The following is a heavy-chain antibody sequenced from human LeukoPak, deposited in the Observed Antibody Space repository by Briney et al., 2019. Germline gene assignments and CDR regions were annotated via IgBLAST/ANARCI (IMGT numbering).Heavy chain of an antibody. V-gene: IGHV3-7*03. Sequence: GGSLRLSCAASGFTFSSYWMSWDRQASGKGLEWVANIKQDGSEKYYVDSVKGRFTISRDNAKNSLYLQMNSLRAEDTAVYYCALNFGYSKYYGMDVWGQRTTVTVSS. D-gene: IGHD6-13*01. CDR2: IKQDGSEK. CDR1: GFTFSSYW. CDR3: ALNFGYSKYYGMDV. J-gene: IGHJ6*02.